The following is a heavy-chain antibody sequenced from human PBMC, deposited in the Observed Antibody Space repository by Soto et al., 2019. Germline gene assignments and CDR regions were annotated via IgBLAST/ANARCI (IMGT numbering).Heavy chain of an antibody. V-gene: IGHV1-8*02. J-gene: IGHJ6*02. CDR1: GYDFTAYD. D-gene: IGHD2-15*01. Sequence: RASVKVSCKASGYDFTAYDINWVRQASGQGLEWMGWMNPINGATGSARRFQGRVSVTRNTATGTAYLELTSLRSDDTAVYYCGRGPSPRAPAGGTPYYFAMDVWGQGTTVTVSS. CDR2: MNPINGAT. CDR3: GRGPSPRAPAGGTPYYFAMDV.